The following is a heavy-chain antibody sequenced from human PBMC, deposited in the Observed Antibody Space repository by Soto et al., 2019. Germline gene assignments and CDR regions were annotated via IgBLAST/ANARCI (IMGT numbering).Heavy chain of an antibody. CDR1: GFTFNNYA. CDR2: VSGSGGST. CDR3: AKDLARYYDSSGYTD. Sequence: EVQLLESGGGLVQPGGSLRLSCVASGFTFNNYAMTWVRQAPGKGLEWVSVVSGSGGSTYYADSVKGRFTISRDNSKNTVYWQMNSLRAEDTAVYYCAKDLARYYDSSGYTDWGQGTLVIVSS. D-gene: IGHD3-22*01. J-gene: IGHJ4*02. V-gene: IGHV3-23*01.